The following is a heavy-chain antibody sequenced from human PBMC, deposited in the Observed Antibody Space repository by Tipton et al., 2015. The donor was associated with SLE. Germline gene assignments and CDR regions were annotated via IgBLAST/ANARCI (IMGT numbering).Heavy chain of an antibody. CDR1: GYSISSGYY. D-gene: IGHD1-26*01. J-gene: IGHJ5*02. Sequence: TLSLTCTVSGYSISSGYYWGWIRQPPGKGLEWIGSNYHSGSTYYNPSLKSRVTISVDTSKNQFSLKLSSVTAADTAVYYCARGGGSYHRWFDPWGQGTLVTVSS. CDR3: ARGGGSYHRWFDP. V-gene: IGHV4-38-2*02. CDR2: NYHSGST.